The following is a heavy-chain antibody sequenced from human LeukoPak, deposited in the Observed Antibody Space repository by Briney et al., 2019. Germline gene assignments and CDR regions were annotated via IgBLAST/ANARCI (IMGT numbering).Heavy chain of an antibody. CDR3: ARNRYYYGSGTYGVPNWFDP. J-gene: IGHJ5*02. D-gene: IGHD3-10*01. CDR2: IYYSGST. Sequence: PSETLSLTCIVSGYSINSGYYWGWIRQPPGKGLEWIGSIYYSGSTYYNPSLKSRVTVSVDTSKNQFSLKLSSVTAADTAVYYCARNRYYYGSGTYGVPNWFDPWGQGTLVTVSS. CDR1: GYSINSGYY. V-gene: IGHV4-38-2*02.